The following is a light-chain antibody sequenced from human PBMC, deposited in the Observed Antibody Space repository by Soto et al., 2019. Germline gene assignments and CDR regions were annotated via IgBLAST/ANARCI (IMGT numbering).Light chain of an antibody. CDR2: GNS. CDR1: SSNIGAGYD. Sequence: LTQPPSVSGAPGQRVTISCTGSSSNIGAGYDVHWYQQLPGTAPKLLTYGNSNRPSGVPDRFSGSKSGTSASLAITGLQAEDEADYYCQSYDSSLSGSYVFGTGTKVTVL. V-gene: IGLV1-40*01. CDR3: QSYDSSLSGSYV. J-gene: IGLJ1*01.